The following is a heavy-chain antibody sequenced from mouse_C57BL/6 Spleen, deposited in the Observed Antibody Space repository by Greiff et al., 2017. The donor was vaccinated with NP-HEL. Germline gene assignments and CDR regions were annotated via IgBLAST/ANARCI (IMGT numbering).Heavy chain of an antibody. Sequence: VQLQQSGPELVKPGASVKIPCKASGYTFTDYNMDWVKQSHGKSLEWIGDINPNNGGTIYNQKFKGKATLTVDKSSSTAYIELRSLTSEDTAVYYCARRDYYGSSGYYYAMDYWGQGTSVTVAS. CDR1: GYTFTDYN. J-gene: IGHJ4*01. CDR3: ARRDYYGSSGYYYAMDY. D-gene: IGHD1-1*01. CDR2: INPNNGGT. V-gene: IGHV1-18*01.